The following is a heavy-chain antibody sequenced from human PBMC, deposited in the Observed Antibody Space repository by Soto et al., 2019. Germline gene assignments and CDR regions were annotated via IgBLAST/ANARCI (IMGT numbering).Heavy chain of an antibody. CDR3: ARDLGAVAGNYFDY. V-gene: IGHV3-7*01. D-gene: IGHD6-19*01. Sequence: EVQLVESWGGLVQPGGSLRLSCAASGFTFSSYWMSWVRQAPGKGLEWVANIKQDGSEKYYVDSVKGRFTISRDNAKNSLYLQMNSLRAEDTAVYYCARDLGAVAGNYFDYWGQGTLVTVSS. J-gene: IGHJ4*02. CDR1: GFTFSSYW. CDR2: IKQDGSEK.